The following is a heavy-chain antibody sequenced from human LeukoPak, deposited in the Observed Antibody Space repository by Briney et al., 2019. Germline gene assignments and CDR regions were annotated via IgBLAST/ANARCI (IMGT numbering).Heavy chain of an antibody. D-gene: IGHD3-9*01. J-gene: IGHJ3*02. Sequence: SETLSLTCAVYGGSFSGYYWSWIRQPPGKGLEWIGEINHSGSTNYNPSLKSRVTISVDTSKNQFSLKLSFVTAADTAVYYCARGLDNYDILTGYYRAPADAFDIWGQGTMVTVSS. CDR2: INHSGST. CDR3: ARGLDNYDILTGYYRAPADAFDI. V-gene: IGHV4-34*01. CDR1: GGSFSGYY.